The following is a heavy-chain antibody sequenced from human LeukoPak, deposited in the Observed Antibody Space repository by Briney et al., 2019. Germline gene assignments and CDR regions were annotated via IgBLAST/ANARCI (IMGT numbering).Heavy chain of an antibody. CDR2: TYYRSKWYN. J-gene: IGHJ4*02. CDR3: ARGPHFDY. Sequence: SQTLSLTCAISGDSVSGNRVAWNWIRQSPSRGLEWLGRTYYRSKWYNDYAISVKSRITINPDTSKNQFSLQLNSVTPEDTAVYYCARGPHFDYRGQGTLVIVSS. V-gene: IGHV6-1*01. CDR1: GDSVSGNRVA.